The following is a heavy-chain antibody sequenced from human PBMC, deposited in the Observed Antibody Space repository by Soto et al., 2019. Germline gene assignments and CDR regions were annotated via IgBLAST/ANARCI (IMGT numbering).Heavy chain of an antibody. CDR1: GFTFSSYA. Sequence: GGSLTLSCAASGFTFSSYAMHWVRQAPGKGLEWVAVISYDGSNKYYADSVKGRFTISRDNAKNSLYLQMNSLRAEDTALYYCARDLGSSWYPEYFQHWGQGTLVTVSS. J-gene: IGHJ1*01. CDR3: ARDLGSSWYPEYFQH. D-gene: IGHD6-13*01. V-gene: IGHV3-30-3*01. CDR2: ISYDGSNK.